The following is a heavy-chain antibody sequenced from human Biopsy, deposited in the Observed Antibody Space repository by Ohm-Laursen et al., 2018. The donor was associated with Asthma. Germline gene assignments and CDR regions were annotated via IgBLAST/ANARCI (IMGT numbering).Heavy chain of an antibody. J-gene: IGHJ6*02. CDR2: ISVYNGNT. Sequence: SVKVSCKTSGYTFNSAGITWVRQAPGQGLGWMGWISVYNGNTKVAQKLQDRVTMITDTSTSTAYMELRSLRSDDTAVYFCARAVDYSHYYGIDVWGQGTTVTAS. D-gene: IGHD3-10*01. CDR3: ARAVDYSHYYGIDV. V-gene: IGHV1-18*01. CDR1: GYTFNSAG.